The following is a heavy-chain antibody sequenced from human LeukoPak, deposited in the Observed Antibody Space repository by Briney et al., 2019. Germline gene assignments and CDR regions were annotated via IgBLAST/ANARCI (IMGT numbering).Heavy chain of an antibody. J-gene: IGHJ3*02. CDR1: GFTFSSYS. CDR2: ISSSSSAI. D-gene: IGHD2-21*01. V-gene: IGHV3-48*04. CDR3: ARSRPSSHIVVVVGASRVAFDI. Sequence: GGSLRLSCAASGFTFSSYSMNWVRRAPGKGLEWVSYISSSSSAIYFADSVKGRFTISRDNAKNSLYLQMNSLRAEDTAVYYCARSRPSSHIVVVVGASRVAFDIWGQGTMVTVSS.